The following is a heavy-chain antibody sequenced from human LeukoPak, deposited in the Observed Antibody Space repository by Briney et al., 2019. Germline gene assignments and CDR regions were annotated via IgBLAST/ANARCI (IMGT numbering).Heavy chain of an antibody. J-gene: IGHJ6*02. V-gene: IGHV4-59*01. CDR3: ARVTPNYYYGMDV. CDR2: IYYSGST. Sequence: SETLSLTCTVSGGSISSYYWSWIRQPPGKGLKWIGYIYYSGSTDYNPSLKSRVTTSVDTSKNQFSLKLSSVTAADTAVYYCARVTPNYYYGMDVWGQGTTVTVSS. CDR1: GGSISSYY.